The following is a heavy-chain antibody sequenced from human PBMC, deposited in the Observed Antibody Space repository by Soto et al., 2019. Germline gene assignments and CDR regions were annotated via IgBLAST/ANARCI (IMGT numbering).Heavy chain of an antibody. D-gene: IGHD5-12*01. Sequence: PGGSLRLSCAASGFTFSSYAMHWVRQAPGKGLEWVAVISYDGSNKYYADSVKGRFTISRDNSKNTLYLHMNSLRADAPAVSYRASERVARFPMGAYYGIDGWRRGTTVTVPS. CDR1: GFTFSSYA. V-gene: IGHV3-30-3*01. CDR2: ISYDGSNK. J-gene: IGHJ6*02. CDR3: ASERVARFPMGAYYGIDG.